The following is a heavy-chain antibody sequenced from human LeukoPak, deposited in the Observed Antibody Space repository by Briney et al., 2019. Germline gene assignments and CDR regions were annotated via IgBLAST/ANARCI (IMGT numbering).Heavy chain of an antibody. V-gene: IGHV3-23*01. CDR2: ISVSDSGT. D-gene: IGHD3-10*01. J-gene: IGHJ4*02. CDR1: GFPFSSSV. Sequence: GGSLRLSCAASGFPFSSSVMTWVRQAPGKGLEWVSIISVSDSGTHYADSVKGRFSVSRDTSKNTVYLQMNSLKAEDTATYYCAKVGPKSYFASGSYSDYWGQGTLVTVSS. CDR3: AKVGPKSYFASGSYSDY.